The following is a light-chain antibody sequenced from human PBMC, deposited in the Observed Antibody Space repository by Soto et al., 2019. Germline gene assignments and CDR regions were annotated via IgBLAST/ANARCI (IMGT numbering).Light chain of an antibody. Sequence: QSVLTQPPSLSATPGQRVNISCSGSFSNIGDNAVNWYQQLPGAAPKLLIYLNDQRPSGVPDRFSGSKSGTSAFLAISGLQSDDEADYYCAAWDESLNALFGTG. CDR3: AAWDESLNAL. J-gene: IGLJ1*01. CDR1: FSNIGDNA. CDR2: LND. V-gene: IGLV1-44*01.